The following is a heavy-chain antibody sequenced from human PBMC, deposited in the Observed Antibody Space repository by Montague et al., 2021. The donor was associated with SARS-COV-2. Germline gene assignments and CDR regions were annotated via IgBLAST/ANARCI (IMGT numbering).Heavy chain of an antibody. CDR3: ARSTVTNSPFGFSNKLRSRYNGMDV. V-gene: IGHV4-34*01. J-gene: IGHJ6*02. D-gene: IGHD4-17*01. CDR2: INHSGST. Sequence: SETLSLTCAVYGGSFSGYYLNWIRQPPGKGLEWIGEINHSGSTNXNLSLKSRVTIAVDTSKNQVSLKLTSVTAADTAVFYCARSTVTNSPFGFSNKLRSRYNGMDVWGQGTTVTVSS. CDR1: GGSFSGYY.